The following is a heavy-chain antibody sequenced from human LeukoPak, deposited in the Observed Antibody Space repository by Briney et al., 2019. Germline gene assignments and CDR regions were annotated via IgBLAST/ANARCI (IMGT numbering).Heavy chain of an antibody. Sequence: PSETLSLTCTVPDATISRFYWSWIRQPPGKGLEWIGYIYYSGSTNYNPSLKSRVTISVDTSKNQFSLKLSSVTAADTAVYYCARADRSSSWPPQPVGVDYWGQGTLVTVSS. CDR1: DATISRFY. CDR2: IYYSGST. CDR3: ARADRSSSWPPQPVGVDY. J-gene: IGHJ4*02. V-gene: IGHV4-59*01. D-gene: IGHD6-13*01.